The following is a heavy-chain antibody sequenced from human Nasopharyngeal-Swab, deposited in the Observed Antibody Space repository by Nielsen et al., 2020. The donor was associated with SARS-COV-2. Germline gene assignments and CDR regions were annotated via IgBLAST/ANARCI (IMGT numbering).Heavy chain of an antibody. J-gene: IGHJ4*02. D-gene: IGHD4-23*01. Sequence: GESLKISCAASGFTFSTYAMTWVRQAPGKGLEWVSTIDAGGANTFYADSVKGRFTISRDNSKNTLYLQMNSLRAEDTALYYCARDTENSLWYWGQGTLVTVSS. CDR3: ARDTENSLWY. CDR1: GFTFSTYA. V-gene: IGHV3-23*01. CDR2: IDAGGANT.